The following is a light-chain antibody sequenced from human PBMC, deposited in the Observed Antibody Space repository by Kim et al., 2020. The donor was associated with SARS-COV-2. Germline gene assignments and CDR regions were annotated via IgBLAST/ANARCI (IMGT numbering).Light chain of an antibody. J-gene: IGKJ1*01. Sequence: AIQVTQSPSSLSASVGDTVTITCRASQGIGRDLAWYQQKPGTAPTLLIFLTSKLHTGVPSRFSGSSSGADFTLTITSLQPEDFATYYCLQDYDFPWTFGQGTKVDI. CDR1: QGIGRD. CDR2: LTS. V-gene: IGKV1-6*01. CDR3: LQDYDFPWT.